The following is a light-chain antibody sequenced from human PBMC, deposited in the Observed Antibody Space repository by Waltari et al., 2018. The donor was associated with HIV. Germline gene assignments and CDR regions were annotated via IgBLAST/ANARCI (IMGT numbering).Light chain of an antibody. J-gene: IGLJ2*01. CDR2: EDN. CDR3: QSYDSSTVV. CDR1: SGRIATNP. V-gene: IGLV6-57*04. Sequence: NFMLTPPHSMSDSPARTATNSFPSNSGRIATNPLQWYQQRPGSAPTSVIYEDNQRPSGVHDRFSGSIDSSSNSASLTISGLKTEDEADYYCQSYDSSTVVFGGGTKLTVL.